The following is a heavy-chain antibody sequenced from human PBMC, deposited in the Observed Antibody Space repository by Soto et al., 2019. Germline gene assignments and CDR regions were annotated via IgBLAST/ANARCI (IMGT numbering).Heavy chain of an antibody. J-gene: IGHJ4*02. CDR1: GGSISSYY. V-gene: IGHV4-4*07. CDR2: IYTSGST. Sequence: SETLSLTCTVSGGSISSYYWSWIRQPAGKGLEWIVRIYTSGSTNYNPSLKSRVTISVDTAENQFSLKLSAVTAADTAVYYCAREIRGLDYGGQGTLVPVSS. CDR3: AREIRGLDY. D-gene: IGHD3-10*01.